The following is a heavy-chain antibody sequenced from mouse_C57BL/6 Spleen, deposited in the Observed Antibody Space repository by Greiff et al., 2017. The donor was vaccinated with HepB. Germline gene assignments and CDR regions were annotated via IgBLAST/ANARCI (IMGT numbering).Heavy chain of an antibody. CDR3: ARDRDYGSSSYAMDY. J-gene: IGHJ4*01. CDR2: ISDGGSYI. V-gene: IGHV5-4*01. Sequence: EVQGVESGGGLVKPGGSLKLSCAASGFTFSSYAMSWVRQTPEKRLEWVATISDGGSYIYYPDNVKGRFTISRDNAKNNLYLQMSHLKSEDTAMYYCARDRDYGSSSYAMDYWGQGTSVTVSS. CDR1: GFTFSSYA. D-gene: IGHD1-1*01.